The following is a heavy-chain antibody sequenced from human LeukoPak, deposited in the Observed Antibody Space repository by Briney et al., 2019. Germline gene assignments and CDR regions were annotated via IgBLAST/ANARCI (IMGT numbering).Heavy chain of an antibody. D-gene: IGHD3-9*01. Sequence: GGSLRLSCAASGFTFSSYWMSWVRQAPGKGLEWVANIKQDGSEKYYVDSVKGRFTISRDNAKNSLYLQMNSLRAEDTAVYYCARVLRYFDWLFEVGADAFDIWGQGTMVTVSS. CDR3: ARVLRYFDWLFEVGADAFDI. J-gene: IGHJ3*02. V-gene: IGHV3-7*01. CDR2: IKQDGSEK. CDR1: GFTFSSYW.